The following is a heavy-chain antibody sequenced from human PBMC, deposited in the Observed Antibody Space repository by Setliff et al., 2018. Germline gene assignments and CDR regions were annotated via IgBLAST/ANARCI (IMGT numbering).Heavy chain of an antibody. J-gene: IGHJ6*03. D-gene: IGHD3-10*01. Sequence: SETLSLTCTVSGGSISSYYWIWIRQPPGKGLEWIGYVYTSGSTNYNPSLKSRVTISVDTSKNQFSLKLSSVTAADTAVYYCARHKSNGSGSYPSLYMDVWGKGIMVTVSS. CDR2: VYTSGST. V-gene: IGHV4-59*08. CDR3: ARHKSNGSGSYPSLYMDV. CDR1: GGSISSYY.